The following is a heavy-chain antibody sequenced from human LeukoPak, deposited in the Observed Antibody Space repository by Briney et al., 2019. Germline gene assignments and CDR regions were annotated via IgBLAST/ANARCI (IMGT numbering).Heavy chain of an antibody. CDR2: IWYDGSNK. D-gene: IGHD1-26*01. Sequence: PGGSLRLSCAASGLTLSSYGMHWVRQAPGKGLEWVAVIWYDGSNKYYADSVKGRFTISRDNSKNTLYLQMNSLRAEDTAVYYCARVGYSGSYFAYNDYWGQGTLVTVSS. CDR1: GLTLSSYG. J-gene: IGHJ4*02. CDR3: ARVGYSGSYFAYNDY. V-gene: IGHV3-33*08.